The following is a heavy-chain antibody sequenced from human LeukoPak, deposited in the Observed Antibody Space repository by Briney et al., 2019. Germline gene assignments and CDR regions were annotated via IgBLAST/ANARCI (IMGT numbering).Heavy chain of an antibody. Sequence: SETLSLTCTVSGGSISSYYWSWIRQPPGKGLEWIGYIYYTGSTNYNPSLKSRVTISVDTSKSQFSLRLSSVTAADTAVYYCASRIGSRLDYWGQGTLVTVSS. J-gene: IGHJ4*02. CDR2: IYYTGST. D-gene: IGHD3-16*01. CDR1: GGSISSYY. V-gene: IGHV4-59*01. CDR3: ASRIGSRLDY.